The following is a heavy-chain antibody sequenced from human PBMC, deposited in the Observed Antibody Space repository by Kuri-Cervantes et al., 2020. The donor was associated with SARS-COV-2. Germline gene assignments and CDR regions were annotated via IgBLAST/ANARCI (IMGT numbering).Heavy chain of an antibody. Sequence: ESLKISCAVYGGSFSGYYWSWIRQPPGKGLEWIGEINHSGSTNYNPSLKSRVTISVDTSKNQFSLKLSSVTAADTAVYYCARGRGEGYCSGGSCYPGGKYYYYYYGMDVWGQGTTGTVSS. J-gene: IGHJ6*02. CDR2: INHSGST. D-gene: IGHD2-15*01. CDR3: ARGRGEGYCSGGSCYPGGKYYYYYYGMDV. V-gene: IGHV4-34*01. CDR1: GGSFSGYY.